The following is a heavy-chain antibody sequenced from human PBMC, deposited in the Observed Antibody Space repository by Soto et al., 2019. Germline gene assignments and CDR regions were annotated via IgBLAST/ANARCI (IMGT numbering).Heavy chain of an antibody. CDR3: ARLDPIAAADGMEV. D-gene: IGHD6-13*01. J-gene: IGHJ6*02. CDR1: GYSISRGHY. Sequence: SETLSLTCAVSGYSISRGHYWGWIRQSPGKGLEWIGSIYHSGSTYYNPSLKSRVIISVDTSKNQFSLKLSSVTAADTAVYYCARLDPIAAADGMEVWGQGTTVTVS. CDR2: IYHSGST. V-gene: IGHV4-38-2*01.